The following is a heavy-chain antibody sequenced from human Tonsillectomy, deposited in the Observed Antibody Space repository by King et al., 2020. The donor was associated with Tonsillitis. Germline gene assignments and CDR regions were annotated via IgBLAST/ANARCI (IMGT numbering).Heavy chain of an antibody. CDR2: IYYSGST. Sequence: PLQESGPGLVKPSETLSLTCTVSGGSISSSSYYWGWIRQPPGKGLEWIGSIYYSGSTYYNPSLKSRVTISVDTSKNQFSLKLSSVTAADTAVYYCARGDSAYDAFDIWGQGTMVTVSS. J-gene: IGHJ3*02. D-gene: IGHD3-22*01. CDR3: ARGDSAYDAFDI. V-gene: IGHV4-39*01. CDR1: GGSISSSSYY.